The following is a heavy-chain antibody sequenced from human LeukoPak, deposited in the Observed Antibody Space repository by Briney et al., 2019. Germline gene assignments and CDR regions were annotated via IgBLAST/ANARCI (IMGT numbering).Heavy chain of an antibody. CDR1: GFTFSSYG. CDR3: AKDLHHSIVVVPAALDY. V-gene: IGHV3-30*02. D-gene: IGHD2-2*01. Sequence: PGGSLRLSCAASGFTFSSYGMHWVRQAPGKGLEWVAFIRYDGSNKYYADSVKGRFTISRDSSKNTLYLQMNSLRAEDTAVYYCAKDLHHSIVVVPAALDYWGQGTLVTVSS. CDR2: IRYDGSNK. J-gene: IGHJ4*02.